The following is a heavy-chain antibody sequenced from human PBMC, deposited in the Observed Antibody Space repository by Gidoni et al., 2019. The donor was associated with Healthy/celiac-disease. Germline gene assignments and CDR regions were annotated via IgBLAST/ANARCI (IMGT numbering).Heavy chain of an antibody. Sequence: QVQLVQSGAEVKKPGASVKVSCKASGYPFTSYAMHWVRQAPGQRLEWMGWINAGNGNTKYSQKFQGRVTITRDTSASTAYMELSSLRSEDTAVYYCARDSHLGGYGDYDPYWYFDLWGRGTLVTVSS. CDR1: GYPFTSYA. D-gene: IGHD4-17*01. J-gene: IGHJ2*01. CDR3: ARDSHLGGYGDYDPYWYFDL. V-gene: IGHV1-3*01. CDR2: INAGNGNT.